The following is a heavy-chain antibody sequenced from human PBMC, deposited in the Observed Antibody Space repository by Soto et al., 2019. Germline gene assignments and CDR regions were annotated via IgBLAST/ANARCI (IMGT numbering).Heavy chain of an antibody. D-gene: IGHD1-26*01. CDR1: ASIFKGHG. J-gene: IGHJ4*02. CDR3: ARGGVGATTFFGFLDY. V-gene: IGHV3-33*08. Sequence: QVQLVESGGGVVQPGGSLRLSCAASASIFKGHGMHWVRQAPGKGLEWVAIIRFDGSDEHYGDSVEGRFTISIDNSKNMLYLQMNSLRVEDTAVYYCARGGVGATTFFGFLDYWGQGTLVTDSS. CDR2: IRFDGSDE.